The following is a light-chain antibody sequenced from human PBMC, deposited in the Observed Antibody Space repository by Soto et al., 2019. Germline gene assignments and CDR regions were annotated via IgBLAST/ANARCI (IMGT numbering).Light chain of an antibody. Sequence: DIQMTQSPTSLSASVGDRVTITCRASQGIRNFVAWYQQKPEKAPKLLIYAASTLQSGVPSRFSGSGSGTDFPITINRLQPDVVASYYWHKYSSAPVFGPGTKVDIK. CDR2: AAS. V-gene: IGKV1-27*01. J-gene: IGKJ3*01. CDR3: HKYSSAPV. CDR1: QGIRNF.